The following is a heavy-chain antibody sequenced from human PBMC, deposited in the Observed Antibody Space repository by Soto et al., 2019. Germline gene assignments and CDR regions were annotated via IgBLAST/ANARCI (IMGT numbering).Heavy chain of an antibody. CDR1: GFTVSSNY. V-gene: IGHV3-66*01. CDR2: IYSGGTT. Sequence: EVQLVESGGGLVQPGGSLRLSCTASGFTVSSNYMSWVRQAPGKGLEWVSVIYSGGTTYYADSVKGRFTISRDNSKNTVYLEMNGQGAEETAVYYCARGGAASGGYYYYGMDVWGQGTTVTVSS. D-gene: IGHD3-16*01. J-gene: IGHJ6*02. CDR3: ARGGAASGGYYYYGMDV.